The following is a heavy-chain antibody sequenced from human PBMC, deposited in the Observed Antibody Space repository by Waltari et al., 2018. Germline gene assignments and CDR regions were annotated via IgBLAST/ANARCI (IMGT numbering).Heavy chain of an antibody. CDR3: ARGNAFDF. Sequence: QVQLQESGTGLVKPSETLSLTCPVSGDSITSYYWTCIRQPPGKGLEWIAYIYHSGSTTYNPSRKSRVTLSIDMSKNQCSLNLTSVTAADTAVYYCARGNAFDFWGQGTLVTVSS. CDR1: GDSITSYY. CDR2: IYHSGST. J-gene: IGHJ3*01. V-gene: IGHV4-59*01.